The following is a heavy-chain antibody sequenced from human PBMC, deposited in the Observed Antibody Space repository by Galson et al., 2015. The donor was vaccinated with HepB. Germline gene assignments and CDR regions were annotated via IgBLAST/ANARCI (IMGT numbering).Heavy chain of an antibody. CDR3: ARAQLMWFGESKRGWFDP. CDR1: GGPISNTNYY. J-gene: IGHJ5*02. V-gene: IGHV4-39*01. D-gene: IGHD3-10*01. CDR2: IYYRGSA. Sequence: LSLTCTVSGGPISNTNYYWGWIRQAPGKGLEWIGNIYYRGSAYYDPSLKSRVTMFVDTSRNEISLEMTSVTAADTAVYYCARAQLMWFGESKRGWFDPWGQGILVTVSS.